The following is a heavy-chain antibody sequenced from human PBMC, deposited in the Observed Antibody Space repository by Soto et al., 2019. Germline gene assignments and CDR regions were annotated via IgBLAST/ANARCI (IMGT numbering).Heavy chain of an antibody. D-gene: IGHD3-3*02. Sequence: EVQLVESGGDLVQPGGSLRVSCAVSGFTFSDYSMNWVRQAPGKGLEWVSYIDRWGSYMYYADSVKGRFTISRDNGKTSLYLQMNSLRVEDTAVYYCVRDHLYAFDIWGQGTMATVFS. J-gene: IGHJ3*02. CDR3: VRDHLYAFDI. CDR1: GFTFSDYS. CDR2: IDRWGSYM. V-gene: IGHV3-48*01.